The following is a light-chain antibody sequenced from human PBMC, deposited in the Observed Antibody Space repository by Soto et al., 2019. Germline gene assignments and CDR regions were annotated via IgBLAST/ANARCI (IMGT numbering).Light chain of an antibody. J-gene: IGKJ1*01. CDR1: QSINTW. Sequence: DIQMTQSPSTLSASVGDRVTITCRASQSINTWLVWYQLKPGRAPKLLIYKASTLESGVSSRFSGSGSGTEFTLTISSLQRDDFATYYCQQYQTYSQFGQGTKVEIK. CDR3: QQYQTYSQ. V-gene: IGKV1-5*03. CDR2: KAS.